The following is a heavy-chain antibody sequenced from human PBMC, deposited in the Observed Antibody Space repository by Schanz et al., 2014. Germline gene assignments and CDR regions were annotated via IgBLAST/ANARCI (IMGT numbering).Heavy chain of an antibody. Sequence: QVQLVDSGGGLVKPGGSLRLSCTASGFPFSDYFMAWIRQPPGRGLEWVSYIGNGGVTIYYADSVKGRFTISRDNSKNSLYLQMNSLRAEDTAVYYCARGSLAGYVALLMAANDYWGQGTLLTVSS. V-gene: IGHV3-11*01. CDR2: IGNGGVTI. CDR1: GFPFSDYF. D-gene: IGHD2-15*01. CDR3: ARGSLAGYVALLMAANDY. J-gene: IGHJ4*02.